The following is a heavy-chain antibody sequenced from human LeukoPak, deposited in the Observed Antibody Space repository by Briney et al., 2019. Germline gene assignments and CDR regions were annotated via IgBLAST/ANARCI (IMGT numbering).Heavy chain of an antibody. Sequence: ASETLSLTCTVSGASVSSSGHYWSWIRQPPGKGLEWIGYIYHSGSTNYNPSLKSRVTISVDTSKNQFSLKLTSMTAADTAVYYCGRETIAATGTSVFFDYWGQGTLVTVSS. CDR2: IYHSGST. D-gene: IGHD6-13*01. V-gene: IGHV4-61*08. CDR1: GASVSSSGHY. CDR3: GRETIAATGTSVFFDY. J-gene: IGHJ4*02.